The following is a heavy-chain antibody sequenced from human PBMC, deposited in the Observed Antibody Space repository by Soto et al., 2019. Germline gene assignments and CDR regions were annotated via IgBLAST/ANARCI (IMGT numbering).Heavy chain of an antibody. V-gene: IGHV4-31*03. CDR1: GGSISSGGYY. D-gene: IGHD4-17*01. CDR2: IYYSGST. CDR3: ERGYDYGDYDYFDY. J-gene: IGHJ4*02. Sequence: QVQLQESGPGLVKPSQTLSLTCTVSGGSISSGGYYWSWIRQHPGKGLEWIGYIYYSGSTYYNPSLKSRVTISVDTYKNQFSLKLSSVTAADTAVYYCERGYDYGDYDYFDYWGQGTLVTVSS.